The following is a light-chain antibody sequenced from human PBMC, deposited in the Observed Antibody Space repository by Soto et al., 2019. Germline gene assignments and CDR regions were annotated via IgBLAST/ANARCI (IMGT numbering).Light chain of an antibody. CDR3: QHMRT. CDR2: DAS. Sequence: DIQMTQSPSTLSASVGDRVTITCRASQNINNWIAWYQQKPGKAPKFLIYDASTLENGVPARFSGSGFGTEFSLNISSLQPDDFGSYYCQHMRTFGQGTQVEIK. V-gene: IGKV1-5*01. J-gene: IGKJ1*01. CDR1: QNINNW.